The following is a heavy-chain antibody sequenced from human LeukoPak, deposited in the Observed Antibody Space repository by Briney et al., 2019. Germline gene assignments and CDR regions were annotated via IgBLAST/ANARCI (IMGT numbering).Heavy chain of an antibody. J-gene: IGHJ5*02. D-gene: IGHD5-18*01. Sequence: SETLSLTCAVYDGSFSGYYWSWIRQPPGKGLEWIGEINHSGSTNYNPSLKSRVTISVDTSKNQFSLKLSSVTAADTAVYYCARGGYSYGPGGWFDPWGQGTLVTVSS. V-gene: IGHV4-34*01. CDR1: DGSFSGYY. CDR3: ARGGYSYGPGGWFDP. CDR2: INHSGST.